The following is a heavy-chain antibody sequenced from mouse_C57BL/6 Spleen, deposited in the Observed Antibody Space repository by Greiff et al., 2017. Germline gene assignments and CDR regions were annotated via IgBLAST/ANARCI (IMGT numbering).Heavy chain of an antibody. CDR1: GYTFTSYW. V-gene: IGHV1-53*01. CDR2: INPSNGGT. Sequence: VQLQQPGTELVKPGASVKLSCKASGYTFTSYWMHWVKQRPGQGLEWLGNINPSNGGTNYNEKFKSKATLTVDKSSSTAYMQLSSLTSEDSAVYYCARSDYYGSSYEDYWGQGTTLTGSS. J-gene: IGHJ2*01. CDR3: ARSDYYGSSYEDY. D-gene: IGHD1-1*01.